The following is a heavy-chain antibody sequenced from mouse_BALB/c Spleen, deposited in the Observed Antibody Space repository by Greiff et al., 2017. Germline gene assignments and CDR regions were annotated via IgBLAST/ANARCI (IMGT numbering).Heavy chain of an antibody. CDR2: ISDGGSYT. J-gene: IGHJ3*01. Sequence: DVKLVESGGGLVKPGGSLKLSCAASGFTFSDYYMYWVRQTPEKRLEWVATISDGGSYTYYPDSVKGRFTISRDNAKNNLYLQMSSLKSEDTAMYYCARGGYGNYLFAYWGQGTLVTVSA. CDR1: GFTFSDYY. CDR3: ARGGYGNYLFAY. D-gene: IGHD2-1*01. V-gene: IGHV5-4*02.